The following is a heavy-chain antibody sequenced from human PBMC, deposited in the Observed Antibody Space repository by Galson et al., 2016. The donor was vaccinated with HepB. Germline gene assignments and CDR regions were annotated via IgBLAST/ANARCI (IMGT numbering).Heavy chain of an antibody. Sequence: SLRLSCAASGFTFSSYGMHWVRQAPGKGLEWVAAIWYDGSNKYYADSVKGRFTISRDNSKNTLSLQMNSLRAVDTAVYYCARGRGITAAGKGRSYYFDSWGQGTLVTFSS. D-gene: IGHD6-13*01. J-gene: IGHJ4*02. CDR2: IWYDGSNK. V-gene: IGHV3-33*01. CDR1: GFTFSSYG. CDR3: ARGRGITAAGKGRSYYFDS.